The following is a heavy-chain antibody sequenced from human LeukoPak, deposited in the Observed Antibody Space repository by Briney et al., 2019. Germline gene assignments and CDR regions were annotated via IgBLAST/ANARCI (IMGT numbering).Heavy chain of an antibody. V-gene: IGHV3-15*01. Sequence: WGSLRLSFAASGFTFSNAWMSWVRQAPGKGLEWVGRIKSKTDGGTTDYAAPVKGRFTISREDSKNTLYLQMNSLKTEDTAVYYCTTSSSVTYYDFWSGYYPQFYFDYWGQGTLVTVSS. D-gene: IGHD3-3*01. CDR2: IKSKTDGGTT. J-gene: IGHJ4*02. CDR3: TTSSSVTYYDFWSGYYPQFYFDY. CDR1: GFTFSNAW.